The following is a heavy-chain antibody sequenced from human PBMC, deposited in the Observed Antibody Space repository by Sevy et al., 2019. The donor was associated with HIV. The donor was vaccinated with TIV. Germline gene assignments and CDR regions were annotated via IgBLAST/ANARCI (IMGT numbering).Heavy chain of an antibody. J-gene: IGHJ4*02. D-gene: IGHD6-6*01. CDR1: GFTFSSYW. CDR2: IRQDGSGK. Sequence: GGSLRLSCAASGFTFSSYWMSWVRQAPGKGLEWVANIRQDGSGKYYVDSVKGRFTISRDNAKNSLYLQMNSLRAEDTAGYYCARDYGSYSSSSGYDYWGQGTLVTVSS. CDR3: ARDYGSYSSSSGYDY. V-gene: IGHV3-7*01.